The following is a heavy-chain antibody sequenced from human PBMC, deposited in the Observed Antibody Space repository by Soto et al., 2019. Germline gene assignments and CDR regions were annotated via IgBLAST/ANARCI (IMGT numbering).Heavy chain of an antibody. CDR3: ARGGLIRGVLYY. CDR2: INHSGST. Sequence: QVPLQQWGAGLLKPSETLSLTCAVYDGSSNNYYWSWIRQPPGKGLEWIGEINHSGSTNYNASLKSRVTISEDTSKKQFSLELRFVTAADTAVYYCARGGLIRGVLYYWGQGTLVTVSS. J-gene: IGHJ4*02. D-gene: IGHD3-10*01. V-gene: IGHV4-34*01. CDR1: DGSSNNYY.